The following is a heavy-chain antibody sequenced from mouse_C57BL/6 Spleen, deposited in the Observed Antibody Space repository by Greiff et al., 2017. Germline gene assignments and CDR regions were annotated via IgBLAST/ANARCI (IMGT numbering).Heavy chain of an antibody. CDR2: IDPSDSYT. CDR3: ARGDGNSFDY. J-gene: IGHJ2*01. D-gene: IGHD2-1*01. V-gene: IGHV1-69*01. CDR1: GYTFTSYW. Sequence: QVQLQQPGAELVMPGASVKLSCKASGYTFTSYWMHWVKQRPGQGLEWIGEIDPSDSYTNYNQKFKGKSTLTVDKSSSTAYMQLSSLTSEDSAVYYCARGDGNSFDYWGQGTTLTVSS.